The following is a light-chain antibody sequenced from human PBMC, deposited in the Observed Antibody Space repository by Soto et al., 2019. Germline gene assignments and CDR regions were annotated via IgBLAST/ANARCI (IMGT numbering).Light chain of an antibody. CDR3: QQRSNWSGIT. CDR1: QSVSSSY. V-gene: IGKV3D-20*02. J-gene: IGKJ5*01. CDR2: GAS. Sequence: EIVLTQSPVTLSLSPGERATLSCRASQSVSSSYLAWYQQKPGQAPRLLIYGASSRATGIPARFSGSGSGTDFTLTISSLEPEDFAVYYCQQRSNWSGITFGQGTRLEIK.